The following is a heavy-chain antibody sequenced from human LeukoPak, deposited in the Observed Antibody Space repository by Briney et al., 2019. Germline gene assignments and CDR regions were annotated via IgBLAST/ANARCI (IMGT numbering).Heavy chain of an antibody. CDR1: GYTFTDYY. CDR2: IKPNSGGT. CDR3: AGLPRYNWNEPLDY. D-gene: IGHD1-20*01. J-gene: IGHJ4*02. V-gene: IGHV1-2*02. Sequence: ASVTVSCKASGYTFTDYYIHWVRQAPGQGLERMGCIKPNSGGTKYAQTFQGRVTMTGDTSINTAYMELSRLTYDDTAVDYCAGLPRYNWNEPLDYWGQGTLVTVSS.